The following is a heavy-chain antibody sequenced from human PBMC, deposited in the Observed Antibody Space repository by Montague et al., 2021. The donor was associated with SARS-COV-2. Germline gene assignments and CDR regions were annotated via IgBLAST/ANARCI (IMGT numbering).Heavy chain of an antibody. CDR1: GGSISSSNYY. J-gene: IGHJ6*02. CDR3: ARDTRITMIVVVQGYGMDV. Sequence: SETLSLTCTVSGGSISSSNYYWGWIRQPPGKGLEWIGSIYYSGSTYYNPSLKSRVTISVDTSKNQFSLKLSSVTAADTAVYYCARDTRITMIVVVQGYGMDVWGQGTTVTVSS. CDR2: IYYSGST. V-gene: IGHV4-39*07. D-gene: IGHD3-22*01.